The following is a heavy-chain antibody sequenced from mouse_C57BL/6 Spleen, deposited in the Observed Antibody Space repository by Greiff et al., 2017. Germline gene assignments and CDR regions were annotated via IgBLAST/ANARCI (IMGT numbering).Heavy chain of an antibody. D-gene: IGHD1-1*01. Sequence: VQLQQSVAELVRPGASVKLSCTASGFNIKNTYMHWVKQRPEQGLEWIGRIDPVNGNTKYAPKFQGKATITADPSSNTAYLPLSSQASEDTSSYCCAVSTTVVGIDYWGQGTTLTVSS. CDR3: AVSTTVVGIDY. CDR2: IDPVNGNT. J-gene: IGHJ2*01. CDR1: GFNIKNTY. V-gene: IGHV14-3*01.